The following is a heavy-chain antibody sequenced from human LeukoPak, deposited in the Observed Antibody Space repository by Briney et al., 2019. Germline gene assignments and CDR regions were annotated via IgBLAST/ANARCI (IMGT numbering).Heavy chain of an antibody. Sequence: ASVKVSCKASGYTFTSYGISGVRQAPGQGLEWIGWISAYNGNTNYAQKLQGRVTMTTDTSTSTAYMELRSLRSDDTAVYYCARWGYYGASGWFDPWGQGTLVTVSS. D-gene: IGHD4-17*01. J-gene: IGHJ5*02. CDR2: ISAYNGNT. V-gene: IGHV1-18*01. CDR3: ARWGYYGASGWFDP. CDR1: GYTFTSYG.